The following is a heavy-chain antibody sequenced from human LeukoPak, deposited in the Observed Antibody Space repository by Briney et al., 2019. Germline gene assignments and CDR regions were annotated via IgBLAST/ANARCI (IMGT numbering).Heavy chain of an antibody. CDR2: IYTSGST. J-gene: IGHJ3*02. CDR3: TGSGVSSNAFDI. CDR1: GGSIGSYY. V-gene: IGHV4-4*07. D-gene: IGHD3-10*01. Sequence: SETLSLTCTVSGGSIGSYYWSWIRQPAGKGLEWIGRIYTSGSTDYNPSLKSRVTMSVDTSKNQFSLKLSSVTAADTAVYYCTGSGVSSNAFDIWGQGTMVTVSS.